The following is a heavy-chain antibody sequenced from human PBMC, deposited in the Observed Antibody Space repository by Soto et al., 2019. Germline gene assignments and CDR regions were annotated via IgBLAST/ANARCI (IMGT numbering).Heavy chain of an antibody. CDR1: GFTFSSYV. D-gene: IGHD2-8*01. Sequence: VGSLRLSCAASGFTFSSYVMTWVRQAPGKGLEWVSAITTTGGNTFYADSVKGRFTVSRDNSKNTLYLQMNSLRAEDTAVYYCARRESAMGYGMDVWGQGTTVTVSS. CDR2: ITTTGGNT. CDR3: ARRESAMGYGMDV. J-gene: IGHJ6*02. V-gene: IGHV3-23*01.